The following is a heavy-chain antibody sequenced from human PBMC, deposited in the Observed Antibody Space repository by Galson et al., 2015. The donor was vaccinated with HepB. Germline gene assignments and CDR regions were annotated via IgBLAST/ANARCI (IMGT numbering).Heavy chain of an antibody. CDR2: ISSSSSYT. V-gene: IGHV3-11*05. D-gene: IGHD1-14*01. CDR3: AKDRPNVEPKTSPGY. Sequence: SLRLSCAASGFTFSDYYMSWIRQAPGKGLEWVSYISSSSSYTNYADSVKGRFTISRDNAKNSLYLQMNSLRAEGTAVYYCAKDRPNVEPKTSPGYWGQGTLVTVSP. CDR1: GFTFSDYY. J-gene: IGHJ4*02.